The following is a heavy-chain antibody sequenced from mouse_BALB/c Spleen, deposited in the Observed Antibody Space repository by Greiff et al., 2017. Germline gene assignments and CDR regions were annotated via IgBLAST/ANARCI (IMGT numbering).Heavy chain of an antibody. D-gene: IGHD2-2*01. CDR1: GFTFSSYA. CDR2: ISSGGSYT. CDR3: AREWFLDY. V-gene: IGHV5-9-3*01. Sequence: VQLQQSGGGLVKPGGSLKLSCAASGFTFSSYAMSWVRQTPEKRLEWVATISSGGSYTYYPDSVKGRFTISRDNAKNTLYLQMSSLRSEDTAMYYCAREWFLDYWGQGTTLTVSS. J-gene: IGHJ2*01.